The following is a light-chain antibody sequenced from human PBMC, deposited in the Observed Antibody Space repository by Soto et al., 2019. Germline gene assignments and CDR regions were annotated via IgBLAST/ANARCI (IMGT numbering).Light chain of an antibody. Sequence: IVLTQSPGTLSLSPGERATLSCRASQSVSSSYLAWYQQKPGQAPRLLIYGASSRATGIPDRFSGSVSGTDFTLTISRLEPEDFAVYYCQQYGGSPRTFGQGTKVDIK. V-gene: IGKV3-20*01. CDR3: QQYGGSPRT. J-gene: IGKJ1*01. CDR1: QSVSSSY. CDR2: GAS.